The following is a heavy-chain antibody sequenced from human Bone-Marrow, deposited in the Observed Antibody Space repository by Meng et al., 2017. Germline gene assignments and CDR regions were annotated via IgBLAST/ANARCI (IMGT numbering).Heavy chain of an antibody. D-gene: IGHD3-10*01. CDR1: GYSISSGYY. Sequence: SETLSLTCTVSGYSISSGYYWGWIRQPPGKGLEWIGSIYHSGSTYYNPSLKRRVTISVDTSKNQFSLKLSSVTAADTAVYYCARRLLWFGELSRPTPPLCDAFDIWGQGTMVTVSS. V-gene: IGHV4-38-2*02. J-gene: IGHJ3*02. CDR3: ARRLLWFGELSRPTPPLCDAFDI. CDR2: IYHSGST.